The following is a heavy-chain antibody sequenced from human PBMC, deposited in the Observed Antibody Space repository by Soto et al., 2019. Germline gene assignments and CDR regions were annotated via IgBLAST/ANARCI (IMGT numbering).Heavy chain of an antibody. CDR2: ISYDANNK. Sequence: GGSLRLSCAASGFTFSNYGMHWVRQAPGKGLEWVALISYDANNKFYTDSVKGRFTISRDNSKNTLYLQMNSLRPEDTAVYYCAKNPSADTSDYYYGPPGKSWGQGTLVTVSS. V-gene: IGHV3-30*18. J-gene: IGHJ4*02. CDR1: GFTFSNYG. CDR3: AKNPSADTSDYYYGPPGKS. D-gene: IGHD3-10*01.